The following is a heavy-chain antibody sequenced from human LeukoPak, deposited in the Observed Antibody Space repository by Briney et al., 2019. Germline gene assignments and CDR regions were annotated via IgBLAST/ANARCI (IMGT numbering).Heavy chain of an antibody. V-gene: IGHV5-51*01. D-gene: IGHD2-21*01. J-gene: IGHJ2*01. CDR3: GRVRYWRSDWNLDL. CDR2: ISPDDSDT. Sequence: GESLHISGKGSGYTFTSYWIGWVRQMPGKGLEGMGIISPDDSDTRYSPSFQGQVTISADKSITPASLQWTSLKAPAPAFLYVGRVRYWRSDWNLDLWGRGTLVTVSS. CDR1: GYTFTSYW.